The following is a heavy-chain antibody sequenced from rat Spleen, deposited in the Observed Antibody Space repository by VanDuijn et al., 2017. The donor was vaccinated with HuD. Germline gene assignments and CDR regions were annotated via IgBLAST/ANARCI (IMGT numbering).Heavy chain of an antibody. J-gene: IGHJ2*01. CDR2: ISPDGGST. D-gene: IGHD1-3*01. Sequence: EVQLAESGGGLVQPGRSLKLSCAASGFTFSDYYMAWVRQAPTQGLEWVASISPDGGSTYYRDSVKGRFTISRDNAKSSLYLQMDSLTSEDTATYYCATQHYGSPGGFAYWGQGVMVTVSS. V-gene: IGHV5-20*01. CDR3: ATQHYGSPGGFAY. CDR1: GFTFSDYY.